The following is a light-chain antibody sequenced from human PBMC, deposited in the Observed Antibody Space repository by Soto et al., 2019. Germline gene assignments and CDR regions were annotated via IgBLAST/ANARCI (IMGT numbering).Light chain of an antibody. CDR3: QQRSNWPLT. CDR1: QSVSYY. CDR2: AAS. Sequence: EIVMTQSPATLSVYPGETAPICCRASQSVSYYLAWYPQKTGQAPRFLVRAASNRATGIPARFSGSWSGTDCTLTISSLETEDVAVYYCQQRSNWPLTLGGGTKVDI. J-gene: IGKJ4*01. V-gene: IGKV3-11*01.